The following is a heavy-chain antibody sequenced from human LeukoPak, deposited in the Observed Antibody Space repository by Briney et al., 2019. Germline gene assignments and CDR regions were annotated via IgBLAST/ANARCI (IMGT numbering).Heavy chain of an antibody. CDR3: ARDRGLVRHTNWLDP. Sequence: ASVKVSCQTLGCSFTHYGISWVRQAPGQGLEWLGRINTVNSNPEIEQKFQDRVTVTTDKSTATAYMELKNLTSDDTAVYYCARDRGLVRHTNWLDPWGQGTLVTVSS. V-gene: IGHV1-18*01. J-gene: IGHJ5*02. D-gene: IGHD3-10*01. CDR2: INTVNSNP. CDR1: GCSFTHYG.